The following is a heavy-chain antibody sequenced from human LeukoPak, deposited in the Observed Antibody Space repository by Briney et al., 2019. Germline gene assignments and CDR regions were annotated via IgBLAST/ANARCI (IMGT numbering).Heavy chain of an antibody. CDR1: GFTFSTYN. CDR2: ITSSSSYT. D-gene: IGHD6-19*01. Sequence: PGGSLRLSCAASGFTFSTYNMNWVRQAPGKGLEWVSSITSSSSYTFYADSVKGRFTISRDNAKNSLYLQMNSLRAEDTAVYYCAKVRWDNSGWYYLDYWGQGTLVTVSS. J-gene: IGHJ4*02. CDR3: AKVRWDNSGWYYLDY. V-gene: IGHV3-21*01.